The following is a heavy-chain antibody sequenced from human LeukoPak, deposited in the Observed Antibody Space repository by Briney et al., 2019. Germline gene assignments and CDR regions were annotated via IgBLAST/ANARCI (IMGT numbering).Heavy chain of an antibody. J-gene: IGHJ4*02. CDR1: GGSISSSSYY. D-gene: IGHD6-13*01. CDR2: IYYSGST. CDR3: ARPYSSSWYRGYFDY. V-gene: IGHV4-39*01. Sequence: PSETLSLTCTVSGGSISSSSYYWGWIRQPPGKGLEWIGSIYYSGSTYYNPSLKSRVTISVDTSKNQFSLKLSSVTAADTAVYYCARPYSSSWYRGYFDYWGQGALVTVSS.